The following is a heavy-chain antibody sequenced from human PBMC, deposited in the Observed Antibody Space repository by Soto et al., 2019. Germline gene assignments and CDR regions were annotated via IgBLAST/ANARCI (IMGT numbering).Heavy chain of an antibody. CDR1: GITFSSYG. D-gene: IGHD6-19*01. Sequence: QVQLVESGGGVVQPGRSLRLSCAASGITFSSYGMQWVRQAPGKGLEWVAVIAYDGSKKYYADSGKGRFTIYRDNSKNTLYLQMNSLRAEDTAVYYCAKWAQGYSSGWGYWGQGTLVTVSS. CDR2: IAYDGSKK. J-gene: IGHJ4*02. CDR3: AKWAQGYSSGWGY. V-gene: IGHV3-30*18.